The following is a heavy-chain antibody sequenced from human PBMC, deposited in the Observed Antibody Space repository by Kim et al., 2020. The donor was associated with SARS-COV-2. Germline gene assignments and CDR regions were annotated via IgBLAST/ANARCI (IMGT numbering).Heavy chain of an antibody. CDR3: ARDSGYRSSCFWGSWFDP. CDR1: GYTFTSYD. Sequence: ASVKVSCKASGYTFTSYDINWVRQATGQGLEWMGWMNPNSGNTGYAQKFQGRVTMTRNTSISTAYMELSSLRSEDTAVYYCARDSGYRSSCFWGSWFDPWGQGTLVTVSS. J-gene: IGHJ5*02. D-gene: IGHD6-13*01. V-gene: IGHV1-8*01. CDR2: MNPNSGNT.